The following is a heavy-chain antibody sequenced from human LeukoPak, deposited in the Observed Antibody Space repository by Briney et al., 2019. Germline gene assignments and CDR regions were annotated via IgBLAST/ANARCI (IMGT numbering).Heavy chain of an antibody. CDR1: GFTFGKYW. CDR3: ARERRGLEYYGSGSSHYGMDV. Sequence: LSGGSLRLSCVASGFTFGKYWMSWVRQAPGKGLEWVANIKLDGSEKNYVDSVKGRFTTSRDNSKNTLYLQMNSLRAADTAVYYCARERRGLEYYGSGSSHYGMDVWGQGTTVTVSS. J-gene: IGHJ6*02. CDR2: IKLDGSEK. V-gene: IGHV3-7*01. D-gene: IGHD3-10*01.